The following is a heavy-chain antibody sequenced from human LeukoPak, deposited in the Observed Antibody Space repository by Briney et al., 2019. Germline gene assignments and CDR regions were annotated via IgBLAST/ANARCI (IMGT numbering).Heavy chain of an antibody. CDR1: GDSISSGGYY. J-gene: IGHJ3*02. V-gene: IGHV4-31*03. CDR2: IYYSGNT. Sequence: SQTLSLTCTVSGDSISSGGYYWNWIRQHPGKGLEWIGYIYYSGNTYYNPSLRSRVTISGDTSKNQFSLKLTSVTAADTAVYYCARDGPNAFDIWGQGTMVTVSS. CDR3: ARDGPNAFDI.